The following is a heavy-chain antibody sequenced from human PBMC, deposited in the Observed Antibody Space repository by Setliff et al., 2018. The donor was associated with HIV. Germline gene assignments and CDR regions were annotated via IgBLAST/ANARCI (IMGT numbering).Heavy chain of an antibody. CDR1: GGTFSNYA. CDR2: ITPIFGTI. V-gene: IGHV1-69*13. CDR3: ARWTPKRGYDPAGYFTYYFDY. J-gene: IGHJ4*02. D-gene: IGHD3-9*01. Sequence: SVMVSCKASGGTFSNYAINWVRQAPGQGLEWVGGITPIFGTINYAPKFLGRVTITADESTTAAYMELSSLRSEDTAVYYCARWTPKRGYDPAGYFTYYFDYWGLGALVTVS.